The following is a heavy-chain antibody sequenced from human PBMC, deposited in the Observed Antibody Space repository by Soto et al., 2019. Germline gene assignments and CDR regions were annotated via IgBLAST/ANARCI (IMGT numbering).Heavy chain of an antibody. CDR2: VNPSGGST. CDR3: ARTIISTTTYYYYFGMDV. J-gene: IGHJ6*02. CDR1: GYTFTSYA. D-gene: IGHD4-4*01. Sequence: ASVKVSCKASGYTFTSYAMHWVRQAPGQRLEWMGIVNPSGGSTSYAQKFQGRVTMTTDTSTSTVYMELSSLRSEDTAVYYCARTIISTTTYYYYFGMDVWGQGTTVTVSS. V-gene: IGHV1-46*01.